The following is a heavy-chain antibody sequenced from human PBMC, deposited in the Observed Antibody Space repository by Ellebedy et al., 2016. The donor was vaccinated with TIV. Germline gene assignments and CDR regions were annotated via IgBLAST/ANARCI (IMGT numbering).Heavy chain of an antibody. D-gene: IGHD6-13*01. J-gene: IGHJ3*01. Sequence: PGGSLRLSCAASGFAFSSYHIHWVRQAPGKGLEYVSAISPNGGSTYYSNSVKGRFTISRDNSKNTLYLQMGSLRAEDMAVYYCARLSSSQRPTGGFDLWGQGTMVTVSS. CDR3: ARLSSSQRPTGGFDL. CDR2: ISPNGGST. V-gene: IGHV3-64*01. CDR1: GFAFSSYH.